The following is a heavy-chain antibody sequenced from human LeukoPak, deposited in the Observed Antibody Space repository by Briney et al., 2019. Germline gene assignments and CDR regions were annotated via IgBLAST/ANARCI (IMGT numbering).Heavy chain of an antibody. CDR1: GGSISSSSYY. Sequence: PSETLSLTCTVSGGSISSSSYYWGWIRQPPGKGLEWIGSIYYSGSTYYNPSLKSRVTISVDTSKNQFSLKLSSVTAADTAVYYCARVRREWELDYYYYMDVWGKGTTVTVSS. D-gene: IGHD1-26*01. CDR2: IYYSGST. CDR3: ARVRREWELDYYYYMDV. J-gene: IGHJ6*03. V-gene: IGHV4-39*07.